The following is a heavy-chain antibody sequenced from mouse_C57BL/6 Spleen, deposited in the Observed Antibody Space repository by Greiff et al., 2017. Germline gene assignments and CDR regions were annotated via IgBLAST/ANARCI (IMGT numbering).Heavy chain of an antibody. CDR1: GYTFTDYE. V-gene: IGHV1-15*01. Sequence: VKLMESGAELVRPGASVTLSCKASGYTFTDYEMHWVKQTPVHGLEWIGAIDPETGGTAYNQKFKGKAILTADKSSSTAYMELRSLTSEDSAVYYCTSLLRGYWGQGTTLTVSS. CDR2: IDPETGGT. J-gene: IGHJ2*01. D-gene: IGHD1-1*01. CDR3: TSLLRGY.